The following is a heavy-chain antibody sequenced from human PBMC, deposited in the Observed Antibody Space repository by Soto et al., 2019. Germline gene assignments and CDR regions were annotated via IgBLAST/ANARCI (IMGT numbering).Heavy chain of an antibody. CDR2: MNPNSGNT. Sequence: ASVKVSCKASGYTFTSYDINWVRQATGQGLERMGWMNPNSGNTGYAQKFQGRVTMNRNTSISTAYMELSSLRSEDTAVYYCARSGSSGWSLPYYYYMDVWGKGTTVTVSS. CDR3: ARSGSSGWSLPYYYYMDV. CDR1: GYTFTSYD. D-gene: IGHD6-19*01. V-gene: IGHV1-8*01. J-gene: IGHJ6*03.